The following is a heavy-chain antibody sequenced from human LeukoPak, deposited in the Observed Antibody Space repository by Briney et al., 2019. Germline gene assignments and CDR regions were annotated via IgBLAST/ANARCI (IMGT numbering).Heavy chain of an antibody. J-gene: IGHJ4*02. V-gene: IGHV3-9*01. CDR1: GFTFDDYA. CDR3: AINGGGDSGYGNFDY. Sequence: GGSLRLSCAVSGFTFDDYAMHWVRQVPGKGLEWVSGINWNSDSIGYADSVKGRFTTSRDNAKNSLYLLMNSLRAEDTAFYYCAINGGGDSGYGNFDYWGQGTLVTVSS. D-gene: IGHD5-12*01. CDR2: INWNSDSI.